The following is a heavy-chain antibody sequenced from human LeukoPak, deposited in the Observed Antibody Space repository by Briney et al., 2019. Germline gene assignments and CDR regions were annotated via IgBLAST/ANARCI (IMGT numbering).Heavy chain of an antibody. CDR2: ISWNSGSI. J-gene: IGHJ4*02. V-gene: IGHV3-9*03. D-gene: IGHD1-26*01. CDR1: GFTFEGYA. Sequence: PGGSLRLSCVASGFTFEGYAMHWVRQAPGKGLEWVSGISWNSGSIGYADSVKGRFTISRDNAKNSLYVQMNSLRAEDMALYYCAKGGSYYELDYWGQGTLVTVSS. CDR3: AKGGSYYELDY.